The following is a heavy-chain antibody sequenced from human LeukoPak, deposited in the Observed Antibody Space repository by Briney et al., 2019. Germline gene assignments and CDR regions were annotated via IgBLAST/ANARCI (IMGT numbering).Heavy chain of an antibody. CDR3: ARVETTDRWFDY. CDR1: GYTFTSYG. J-gene: IGHJ4*02. D-gene: IGHD1-1*01. V-gene: IGHV1-18*01. CDR2: ISAYNGNT. Sequence: ASVKVSCKASGYTFTSYGISWVRQAPGQGLEWMGWISAYNGNTNYAQKLQGRVTMTSDTSTSTAYMELRSLRSDDTAVYYCARVETTDRWFDYWGQGTLVTVSS.